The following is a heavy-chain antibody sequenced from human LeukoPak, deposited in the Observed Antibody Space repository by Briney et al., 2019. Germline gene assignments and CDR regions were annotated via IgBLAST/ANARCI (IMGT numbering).Heavy chain of an antibody. V-gene: IGHV3-9*01. D-gene: IGHD3-3*01. CDR1: GFTFDDYA. CDR2: ISWNSGRL. CDR3: AKDIRRSGPPYYFDY. Sequence: HSGGSLRLSCAASGFTFDDYAMHWVRQAPGKGLEGVSDISWNSGRLAYAASVKGRFTISRDHGKNCMYLQMNSLTAEDPALYYCAKDIRRSGPPYYFDYWGQGTLVTVSS. J-gene: IGHJ4*02.